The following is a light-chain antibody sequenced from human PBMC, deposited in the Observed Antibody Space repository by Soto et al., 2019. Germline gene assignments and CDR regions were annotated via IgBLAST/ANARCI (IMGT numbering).Light chain of an antibody. CDR3: QQYNNWPLLT. CDR2: GAS. J-gene: IGKJ4*01. CDR1: RSVSSN. V-gene: IGKV3-15*01. Sequence: EIVMTQSPATLSVSPGERATLSCRASRSVSSNLAWYQQKPGQAPRLLIYGASTRATGIPARFSGSGSGTELTLTISSLQSEDFAVYYCQQYNNWPLLTFGGGTKVEIK.